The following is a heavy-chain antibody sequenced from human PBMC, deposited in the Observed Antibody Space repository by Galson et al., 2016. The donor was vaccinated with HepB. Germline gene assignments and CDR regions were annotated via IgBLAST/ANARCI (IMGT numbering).Heavy chain of an antibody. J-gene: IGHJ4*02. Sequence: SLRLSCAASGFTLRNYPMSWVRQAPGKGLEWVSALRGVGGDTFYADSVKGRFTVSRDDSKNTMYLRMSSLRAEDAAAYYCANVDWGTNWGCWGQGTLVTVSS. CDR3: ANVDWGTNWGC. CDR1: GFTLRNYP. V-gene: IGHV3-23*01. D-gene: IGHD7-27*01. CDR2: LRGVGGDT.